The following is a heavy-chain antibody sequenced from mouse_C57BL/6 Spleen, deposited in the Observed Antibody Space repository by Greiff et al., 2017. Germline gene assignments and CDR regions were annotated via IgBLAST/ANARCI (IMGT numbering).Heavy chain of an antibody. V-gene: IGHV5-9*01. CDR1: GFTFSSYT. Sequence: EVKLMESGGGLVKPGGSLKLSCAASGFTFSSYTMSWVRQTPEKRLEWVATISGGGGNTYYPDSVKGRFTISRDNAKNTLYLQMSSLRSEDTALYYCARQGYDYDSSFDYWGQGTTLTVSS. CDR2: ISGGGGNT. D-gene: IGHD2-4*01. CDR3: ARQGYDYDSSFDY. J-gene: IGHJ2*01.